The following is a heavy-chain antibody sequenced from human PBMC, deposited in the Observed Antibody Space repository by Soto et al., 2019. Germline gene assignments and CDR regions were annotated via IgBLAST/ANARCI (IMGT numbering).Heavy chain of an antibody. D-gene: IGHD3-22*01. V-gene: IGHV3-30*18. CDR1: GFTFSSYG. J-gene: IGHJ4*02. CDR2: ISYDGSNK. Sequence: GGSLRLSCAASGFTFSSYGMHWVRQAPGKGLEWVAVISYDGSNKYYADSVKGRFTISRDNSKNTLYLQMNSLRAEDTAVYYCAKANYDSSGYASYYFDYWGQGTLVTVSS. CDR3: AKANYDSSGYASYYFDY.